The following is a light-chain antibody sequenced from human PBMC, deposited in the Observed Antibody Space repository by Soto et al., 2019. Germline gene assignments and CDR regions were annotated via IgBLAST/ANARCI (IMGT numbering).Light chain of an antibody. Sequence: IVLTQSPGTLSLSPGERATLSCRASEKVASNYLAWYQQKPGQAPRLLIFDASSRATDIPDRFSGSGSGTDFTLIISRLEPEDVAVYHCQQYAISPWTFGQGTKVEVK. J-gene: IGKJ1*01. CDR2: DAS. CDR3: QQYAISPWT. V-gene: IGKV3-20*01. CDR1: EKVASNY.